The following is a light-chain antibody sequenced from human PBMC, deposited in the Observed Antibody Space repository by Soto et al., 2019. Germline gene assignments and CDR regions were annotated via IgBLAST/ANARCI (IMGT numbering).Light chain of an antibody. V-gene: IGKV3-11*01. CDR3: QQRSNWPRT. CDR1: QSVSSY. Sequence: EVVLTECPATLSLAPGERATLSCRASQSVSSYLAWYQQKPGQAPRLLIYDASNRATGIPARFSGSGSGTDFTLTISSLEPEDFAVYYCQQRSNWPRTFGQGTKLEIK. CDR2: DAS. J-gene: IGKJ2*01.